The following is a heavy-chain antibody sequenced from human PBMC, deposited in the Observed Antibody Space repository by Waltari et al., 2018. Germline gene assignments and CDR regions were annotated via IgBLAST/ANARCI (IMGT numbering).Heavy chain of an antibody. CDR1: GGTFSSYA. CDR2: IIPIFGTA. V-gene: IGHV1-69*01. J-gene: IGHJ6*02. CDR3: ASVGDYDFWSGYYKNGTDV. D-gene: IGHD3-3*01. Sequence: QVQLVQSGAEVKKPGSSVKVSCKASGGTFSSYAISWVRQAPGQGLEWMGGIIPIFGTANYAQKFQGRVTITADESTSTAYMELSSLRSEDTAVYYCASVGDYDFWSGYYKNGTDVWGQGTTVTVSS.